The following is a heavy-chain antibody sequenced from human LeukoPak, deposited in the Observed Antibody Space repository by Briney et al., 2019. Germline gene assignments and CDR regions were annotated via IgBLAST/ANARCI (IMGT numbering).Heavy chain of an antibody. CDR3: ARRCDSGGYRFWFDP. CDR2: ISPHDSDT. J-gene: IGHJ5*02. Sequence: GESLKISCKGTGYSFTNYWIGGVRQMPGKGLEWMGMISPHDSDTRYSPSFQGQVTISADKSITTAYLQWSSLKASDTAIYYCARRCDSGGYRFWFDPWGQGTLVTVSS. D-gene: IGHD3-16*02. CDR1: GYSFTNYW. V-gene: IGHV5-51*01.